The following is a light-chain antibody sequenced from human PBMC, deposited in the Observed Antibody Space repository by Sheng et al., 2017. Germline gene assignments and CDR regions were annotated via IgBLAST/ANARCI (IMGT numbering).Light chain of an antibody. V-gene: IGKV1-13*02. J-gene: IGKJ2*01. CDR2: DAS. CDR3: QQFNSYPYT. CDR1: QGISSA. Sequence: AIQLTQSPSSLSASIGDRVTIACRASQGISSALAWYQQKPGKAPKLLIYDASSLESGVPSRFSGSGSGTDFTLTISSLQPEDFASYYCQQFNSYPYTFGQGTKLEI.